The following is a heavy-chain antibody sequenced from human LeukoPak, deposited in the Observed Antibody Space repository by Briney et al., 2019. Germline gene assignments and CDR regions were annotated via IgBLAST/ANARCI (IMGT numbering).Heavy chain of an antibody. CDR1: GGSISSYY. J-gene: IGHJ2*01. CDR3: ARGSYSSSVYFDL. CDR2: IYYSGST. Sequence: SQTLSLTCTVSGGSISSYYWSWIRQPPGKGLEWIGYIYYSGSTNYNPSLKSRVTISVDTSKNQFSLKLSSVTAADTAVYYCARGSYSSSVYFDLWGRGTLVTVSS. D-gene: IGHD6-6*01. V-gene: IGHV4-59*01.